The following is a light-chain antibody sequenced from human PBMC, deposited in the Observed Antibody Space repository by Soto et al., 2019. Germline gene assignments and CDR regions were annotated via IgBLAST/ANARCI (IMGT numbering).Light chain of an antibody. CDR3: AAWDDSLSGSWI. J-gene: IGLJ2*01. Sequence: QSVLTQPPSASGTPGQRVTISCSGSSSNIGSNYVYWYQQFPGTAPKLLIFSNNQRPSGVPDRFAGSKSGTSASLAISGLRSEDEADYYCAAWDDSLSGSWIFGGGTKLTVL. CDR2: SNN. V-gene: IGLV1-47*02. CDR1: SSNIGSNY.